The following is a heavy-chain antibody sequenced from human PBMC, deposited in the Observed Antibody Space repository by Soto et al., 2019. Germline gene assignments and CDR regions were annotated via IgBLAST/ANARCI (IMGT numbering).Heavy chain of an antibody. J-gene: IGHJ4*02. CDR1: GGFFSDHA. CDR3: GRESPTVLRFLGY. D-gene: IGHD3-3*01. V-gene: IGHV1-69*01. Sequence: QVQLVQSGAEVKKPGSSVKVSCKVSGGFFSDHAINWVRQAPGQGLEWLGGIIPGSGTANYAQKLQGRVTITADESTTTAYMELSRLRSDDTAVYYCGRESPTVLRFLGYWGQGTLVVVSS. CDR2: IIPGSGTA.